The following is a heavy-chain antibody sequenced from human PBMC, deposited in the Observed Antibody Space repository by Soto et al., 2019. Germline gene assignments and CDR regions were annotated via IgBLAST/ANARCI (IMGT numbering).Heavy chain of an antibody. D-gene: IGHD3-10*01. J-gene: IGHJ5*02. V-gene: IGHV3-15*07. CDR2: IKSKTAGGTT. Sequence: EVQLVESGGGLVKPGGSLTLSCAASGFTFTYAWMNWVRQAPGTGLEWVGRIKSKTAGGTTDYSAPVKGSLTISRDDVENTLVLQSDSLKGESTAGDCCTTDGGAWGQGTLVTVSS. CDR1: GFTFTYAW. CDR3: TTDGGA.